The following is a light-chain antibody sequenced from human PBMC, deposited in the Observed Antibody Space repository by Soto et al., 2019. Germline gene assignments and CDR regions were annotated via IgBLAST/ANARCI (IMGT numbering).Light chain of an antibody. Sequence: QRGLAEPASVSGSPVHSVTISCTGTSSYVGGYNYVSWYEQDPGKAPKLMIYEVSNRAAGVSNRFPGSKSGNKASLTISGLQAEDEADYYCSSYTSSRTPYVFGTGTKVTVL. CDR1: SSYVGGYNY. CDR2: EVS. CDR3: SSYTSSRTPYV. V-gene: IGLV2-14*01. J-gene: IGLJ1*01.